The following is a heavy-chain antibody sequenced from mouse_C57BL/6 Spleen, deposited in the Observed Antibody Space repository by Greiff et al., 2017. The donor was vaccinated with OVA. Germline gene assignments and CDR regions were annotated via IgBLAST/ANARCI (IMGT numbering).Heavy chain of an antibody. CDR3: ARHRYYGSREKGYFDV. V-gene: IGHV5-12*01. D-gene: IGHD1-1*01. Sequence: EVKLVESGGGLVQPGGSLKLSCAASGFTFSDYYMYWVRQTPEKRLEWVAYISNGGGSTYYPDTVKGRFTISRDNAKNTLYLQMSRLKSEDTAMYYCARHRYYGSREKGYFDVWGTGTTVTVSS. J-gene: IGHJ1*03. CDR1: GFTFSDYY. CDR2: ISNGGGST.